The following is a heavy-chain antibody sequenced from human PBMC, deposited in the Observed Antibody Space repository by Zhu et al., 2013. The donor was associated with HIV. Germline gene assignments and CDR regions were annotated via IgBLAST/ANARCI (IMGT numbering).Heavy chain of an antibody. Sequence: QVQLQESGPGLVKPSETLSLSCTVSGGSISSYYWSWIRQSPEKGLEWIGHIYYSGSTKYNPSLKSRVTISVDMSKNQFSLKLNSVTAADTAVYYCARGAAPGITGWFDPWGQGTLVTVSS. D-gene: IGHD6-13*01. CDR1: GGSISSYY. CDR2: IYYSGST. J-gene: IGHJ5*02. CDR3: ARGAAPGITGWFDP. V-gene: IGHV4-59*01.